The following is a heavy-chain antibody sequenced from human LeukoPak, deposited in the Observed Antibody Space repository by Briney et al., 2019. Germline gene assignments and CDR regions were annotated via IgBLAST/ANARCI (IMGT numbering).Heavy chain of an antibody. Sequence: GRSLRLSCAACGFTFSTYSMNWVRQAPGKGLEWVSSISSSSSYIYYAASVKGRFTISRDNAKNALYLQMNSLRAEDTAVYYCARLVSGGSSWYWGQGTLVTVSS. V-gene: IGHV3-21*01. CDR1: GFTFSTYS. J-gene: IGHJ4*02. CDR3: ARLVSGGSSWY. CDR2: ISSSSSYI. D-gene: IGHD6-13*01.